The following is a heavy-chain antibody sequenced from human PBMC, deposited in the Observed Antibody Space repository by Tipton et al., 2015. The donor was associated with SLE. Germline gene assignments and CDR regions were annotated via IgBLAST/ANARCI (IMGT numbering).Heavy chain of an antibody. V-gene: IGHV4-39*07. D-gene: IGHD3-3*01. CDR2: IYYSGST. CDR1: GGSISSYY. Sequence: LRLSCSVSGGSISSYYWGWIRQPPGKGLEWIGSIYYSGSTYYNPSLKSRVTISVDTSKNQFSLKLSSVTAADTAVYYCARRTGAIFGVVIYYYYYGMDVWGQGTTVTVSS. CDR3: ARRTGAIFGVVIYYYYYGMDV. J-gene: IGHJ6*02.